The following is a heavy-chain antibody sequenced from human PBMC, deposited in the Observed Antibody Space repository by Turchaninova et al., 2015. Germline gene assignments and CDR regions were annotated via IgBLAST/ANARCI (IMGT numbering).Heavy chain of an antibody. CDR1: GFTFDDYA. CDR2: IDLNSGNI. D-gene: IGHD2-15*01. CDR3: TKALRGGGSCPDY. J-gene: IGHJ4*02. Sequence: EVQLVESGGGLVQPGRSLRPSCAASGFTFDDYAMHWVRQAPGKGLEWVSGIDLNSGNIDYADSVKGRFTISRDNAKNSLYLEMNSLRTEDTALYYCTKALRGGGSCPDYWGQGTLVTVSS. V-gene: IGHV3-9*01.